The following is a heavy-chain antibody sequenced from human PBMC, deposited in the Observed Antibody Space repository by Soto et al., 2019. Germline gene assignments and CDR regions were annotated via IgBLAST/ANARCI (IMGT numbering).Heavy chain of an antibody. Sequence: QVQLVESGGGAVQPGRSLRLSCVASGFTFSSYGMHWVRQAPGKGLEWVAVISYDGSNKYYADSVKGRFTISRDNSKNTLYLQMNSLRAEDTAVYYCSNSGGMRIQLPPAYWGQGTLVIVSS. V-gene: IGHV3-30*18. J-gene: IGHJ4*02. CDR1: GFTFSSYG. D-gene: IGHD5-18*01. CDR3: SNSGGMRIQLPPAY. CDR2: ISYDGSNK.